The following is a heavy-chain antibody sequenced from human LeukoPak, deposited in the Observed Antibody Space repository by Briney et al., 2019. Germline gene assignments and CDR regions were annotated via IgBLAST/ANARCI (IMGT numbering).Heavy chain of an antibody. J-gene: IGHJ3*02. CDR2: ISSSSSTI. Sequence: QPGGSLRLSCAASGFTFSNYNMNWVRQAPGKGLEWVSYISSSSSTIYYADSMKGRFTISRDNAKKSLYLQMNSLSDEDTAVYYCARDSGWDAFDIWGQGTMVTVSS. CDR1: GFTFSNYN. V-gene: IGHV3-48*02. CDR3: ARDSGWDAFDI. D-gene: IGHD6-19*01.